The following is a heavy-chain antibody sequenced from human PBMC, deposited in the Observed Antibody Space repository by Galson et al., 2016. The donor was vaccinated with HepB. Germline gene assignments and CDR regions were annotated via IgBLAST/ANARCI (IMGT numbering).Heavy chain of an antibody. J-gene: IGHJ6*04. CDR1: GFTFSSYA. V-gene: IGHV3-74*01. CDR3: ARDARSSRRTARYYYGLDV. D-gene: IGHD2-2*01. CDR2: INSDGSTT. Sequence: SLRLSCAASGFTFSSYAMGWVRQAPGKGLVWVSRINSDGSTTDSAGSVRGRFTISRDNAKNTLYLQMNSLRAEDTAVYYCARDARSSRRTARYYYGLDVWGKGTTVTVSS.